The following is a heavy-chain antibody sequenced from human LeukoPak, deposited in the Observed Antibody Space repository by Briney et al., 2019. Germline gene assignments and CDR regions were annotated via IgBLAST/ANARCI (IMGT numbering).Heavy chain of an antibody. Sequence: GGSLRLSCAASGFTFDDYAMHWVRQAPGKGLEWVSGISWNSGSIGYADSVEGRFNISRDNAKNSLYLHMNSLRAEDTALYYCAKATPYYFDYWGQGTLVTVSS. CDR2: ISWNSGSI. CDR1: GFTFDDYA. CDR3: AKATPYYFDY. V-gene: IGHV3-9*01. J-gene: IGHJ4*02.